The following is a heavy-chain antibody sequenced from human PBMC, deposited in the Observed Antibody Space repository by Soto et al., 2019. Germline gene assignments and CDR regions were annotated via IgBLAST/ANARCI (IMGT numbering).Heavy chain of an antibody. CDR2: ISWDGGST. D-gene: IGHD1-26*01. CDR3: AKDSSDSGSYYDFDY. V-gene: IGHV3-43D*03. J-gene: IGHJ4*02. CDR1: GFTFDDYA. Sequence: GGSLRLSCAASGFTFDDYAMHWVRQAPGNGLEWVSLISWDGGSTYYADSVKGRFTISRDNSKNSLYLQMNSLRAEDTALYYCAKDSSDSGSYYDFDYWGQGTLVTVSS.